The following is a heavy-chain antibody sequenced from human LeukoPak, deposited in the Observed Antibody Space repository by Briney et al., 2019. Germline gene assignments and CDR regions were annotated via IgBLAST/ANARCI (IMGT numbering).Heavy chain of an antibody. CDR3: ARGPIRPRDIVVVVAATMEYYFDY. Sequence: ASVKVSCKASGYTFTSYGISWVRQAPGQGLEWMGWISAYNGNTNYAQKLQGRVTMTTDTSTSTAYMELRGLRSDDTAVYYCARGPIRPRDIVVVVAATMEYYFDYWGQGTLVTVSS. CDR2: ISAYNGNT. D-gene: IGHD2-15*01. J-gene: IGHJ4*02. CDR1: GYTFTSYG. V-gene: IGHV1-18*01.